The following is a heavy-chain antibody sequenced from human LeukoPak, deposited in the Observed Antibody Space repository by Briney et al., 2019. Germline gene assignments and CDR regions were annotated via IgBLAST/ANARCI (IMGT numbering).Heavy chain of an antibody. D-gene: IGHD3-10*01. V-gene: IGHV1-2*02. CDR3: ARNPIWFGVGFYFCY. CDR1: GYTFTGYY. Sequence: ASVKVSCKASGYTFTGYYMHWVRQAPGQGLEWMGWINPNSGGTNYAQKFQGRVTMTRDTAISTAYMELSRLRSDDTAVYYCARNPIWFGVGFYFCYWGQGTLVTVSS. CDR2: INPNSGGT. J-gene: IGHJ4*02.